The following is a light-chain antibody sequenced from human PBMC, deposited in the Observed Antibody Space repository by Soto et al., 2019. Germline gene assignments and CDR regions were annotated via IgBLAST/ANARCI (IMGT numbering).Light chain of an antibody. CDR2: DVT. J-gene: IGLJ2*01. CDR3: CSYAGGYTFAA. V-gene: IGLV2-11*01. Sequence: QSALTQPRSVSGSLGQSVTISCTGTSRDVGGYNYVSWYQQHPGKAPKLLIFDVTERPSGVPDRFSGSKSGNTASLTISGLQADDDADYYCCSYAGGYTFAAFGGGTKVTVL. CDR1: SRDVGGYNY.